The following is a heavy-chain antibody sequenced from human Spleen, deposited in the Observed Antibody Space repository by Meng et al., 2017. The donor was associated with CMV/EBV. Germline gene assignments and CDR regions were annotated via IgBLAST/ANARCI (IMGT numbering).Heavy chain of an antibody. V-gene: IGHV3-30*02. D-gene: IGHD2-8*01. CDR1: GYTFSNYD. CDR3: AKVQGHGYDYHGMDV. Sequence: GESLKISCAASGYTFSNYDMHWVRQAPGKGLEWVAFIWYDGSDKYYADYVKGRFTISRDNSKNTLYLQMNSLRAEDTAVYYCAKVQGHGYDYHGMDVWGQGTTVTVS. J-gene: IGHJ6*02. CDR2: IWYDGSDK.